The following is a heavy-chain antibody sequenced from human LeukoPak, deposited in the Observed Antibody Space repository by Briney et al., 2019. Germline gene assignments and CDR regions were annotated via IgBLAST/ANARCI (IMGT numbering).Heavy chain of an antibody. D-gene: IGHD6-6*01. J-gene: IGHJ6*03. CDR3: ARGLGGIYSSSARYYYYYYMDV. CDR2: ISSSSSTI. Sequence: PGGSLRLSCAASGFTFSSYSMNWVRQAPGKGLEWVSYISSSSSTIYYADSVKGRFTISRDNAKNSLYLQMNSLRAEDTAVYYCARGLGGIYSSSARYYYYYYMDVWGKGTTVTVSS. CDR1: GFTFSSYS. V-gene: IGHV3-48*01.